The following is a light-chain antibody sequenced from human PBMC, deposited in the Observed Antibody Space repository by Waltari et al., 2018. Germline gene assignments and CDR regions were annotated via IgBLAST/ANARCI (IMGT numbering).Light chain of an antibody. CDR1: SSNIGRNY. V-gene: IGLV1-47*01. CDR3: AAWDDGLSGPI. J-gene: IGLJ2*01. Sequence: QSVLIPSPSASGTPGQRVTLSCSGTSSNIGRNYVYWYPHVPGTAPKLLIDNEHRPAGVPDRFSGSKSGTAASLAINGVRSEDEADYYCAAWDDGLSGPIFGGGTKLTVL. CDR2: NE.